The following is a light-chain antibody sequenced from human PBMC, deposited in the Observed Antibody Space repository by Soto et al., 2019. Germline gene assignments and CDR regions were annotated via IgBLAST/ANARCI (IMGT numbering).Light chain of an antibody. CDR3: SSYAGSNNFVV. Sequence: QSALTQPPSASGSPGQSVTISCTGTSSDVGAYSYVSWYQQHPGKAPKLMIYEVSKRPSGVPDRFSGSKSGNMASLTVSGLQAEDEADYYCSSYAGSNNFVVFGGGTQLTVL. CDR2: EVS. J-gene: IGLJ2*01. CDR1: SSDVGAYSY. V-gene: IGLV2-8*01.